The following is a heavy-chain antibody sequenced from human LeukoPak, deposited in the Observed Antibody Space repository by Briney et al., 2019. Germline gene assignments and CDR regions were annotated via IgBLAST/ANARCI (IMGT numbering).Heavy chain of an antibody. CDR2: ISYDGSIK. J-gene: IGHJ4*02. Sequence: YPGRSLRLSCTASGFTFSSYAMHWVRQAPGKGLEWVAVISYDGSIKYYADSVKGRFTISRDNSKNTLYLQMYSLRAEDTAEYYCARGASRYQLLCRLDYWGQGTLVTVSS. CDR1: GFTFSSYA. CDR3: ARGASRYQLLCRLDY. D-gene: IGHD2-2*01. V-gene: IGHV3-30-3*01.